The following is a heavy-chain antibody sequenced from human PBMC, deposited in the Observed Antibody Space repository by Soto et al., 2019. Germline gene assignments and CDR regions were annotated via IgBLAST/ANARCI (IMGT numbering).Heavy chain of an antibody. CDR2: INAGNGNT. Sequence: QVPLVQSGAEVKKPGASVKVSCKASGYTFTSYAMHWVRQAPGQRLEWMGWINAGNGNTKYSQKFQGRVTITRDTSASTAYMELSSLRSEDTAVYYCAREEGLLWFGELAAFDIWGQGTMVTVSS. D-gene: IGHD3-10*01. J-gene: IGHJ3*02. CDR3: AREEGLLWFGELAAFDI. CDR1: GYTFTSYA. V-gene: IGHV1-3*01.